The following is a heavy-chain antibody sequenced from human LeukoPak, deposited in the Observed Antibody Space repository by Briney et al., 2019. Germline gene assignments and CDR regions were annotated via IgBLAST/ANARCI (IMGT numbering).Heavy chain of an antibody. Sequence: PSETLSLTCTVSGGSISSSSYYWGWIRQPPGKGLEWIGSIYYSGSTYYNPSLKSRVTISVDTSKNQFSLKLSSVTAADTAVYYCARPNYGDYPDNAFDIWGQGTMVTVSS. V-gene: IGHV4-39*07. D-gene: IGHD4-17*01. CDR1: GGSISSSSYY. CDR2: IYYSGST. J-gene: IGHJ3*02. CDR3: ARPNYGDYPDNAFDI.